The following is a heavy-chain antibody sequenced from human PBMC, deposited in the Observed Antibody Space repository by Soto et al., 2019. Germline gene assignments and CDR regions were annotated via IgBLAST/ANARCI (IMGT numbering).Heavy chain of an antibody. Sequence: EVQLVESGGGLVKPGGSLRLSCAASGFTFSSYSMNWVRQAPGKGLEWVSSISSSSSYIYYADSVKGRFTISRDNAKHSLYLQMNRLRAEDTAVYYCAKSSSGNSYIWGQGTMVTVSS. D-gene: IGHD6-6*01. CDR1: GFTFSSYS. CDR3: AKSSSGNSYI. J-gene: IGHJ3*02. V-gene: IGHV3-21*01. CDR2: ISSSSSYI.